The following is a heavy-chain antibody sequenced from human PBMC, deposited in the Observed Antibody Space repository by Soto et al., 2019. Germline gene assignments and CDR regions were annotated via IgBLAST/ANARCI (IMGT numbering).Heavy chain of an antibody. D-gene: IGHD6-25*01. Sequence: SVKVSCKSSGGTFSSYAISWVRQAPGQGLEWMGGIIPIFGTANYAQKFQGRVTITADESTSTAYMELSSLRSEDTAVYYCARGRSGTDDAFDIWGQGTMVTVSS. CDR1: GGTFSSYA. CDR2: IIPIFGTA. J-gene: IGHJ3*02. V-gene: IGHV1-69*13. CDR3: ARGRSGTDDAFDI.